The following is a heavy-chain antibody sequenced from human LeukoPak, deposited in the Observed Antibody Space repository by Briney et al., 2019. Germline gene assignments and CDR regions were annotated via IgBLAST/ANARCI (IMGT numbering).Heavy chain of an antibody. CDR1: GYSFNSYE. J-gene: IGHJ3*02. CDR2: INPSGGST. V-gene: IGHV1-46*02. CDR3: ARDYGIVGATSGGAFDI. D-gene: IGHD1-26*01. Sequence: ASVKVSCKASGYSFNSYEMSWVRQAPGQGLEWMGIINPSGGSTSYAQKFQGRVTMTRDTSTSTVYMELSSLRSEDTAVYYCARDYGIVGATSGGAFDIWGQGTMVTVSS.